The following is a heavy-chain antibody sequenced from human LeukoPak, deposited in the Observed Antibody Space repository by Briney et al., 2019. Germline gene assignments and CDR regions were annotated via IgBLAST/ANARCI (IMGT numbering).Heavy chain of an antibody. V-gene: IGHV3-23*01. D-gene: IGHD1-26*01. CDR2: ISGSGGST. CDR3: ANREDSGSYYYFDY. J-gene: IGHJ4*02. Sequence: GGSLRLSCAASGFTFSSYAMSWVRQAPGKGLEWVSAISGSGGSTYYADSVKGRFTISRDNSKNTLYLQMSSLRAEATAVYYCANREDSGSYYYFDYWGQGTLVTVCS. CDR1: GFTFSSYA.